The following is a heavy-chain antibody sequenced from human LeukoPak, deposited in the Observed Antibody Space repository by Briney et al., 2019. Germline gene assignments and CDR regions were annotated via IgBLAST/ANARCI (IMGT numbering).Heavy chain of an antibody. V-gene: IGHV1-2*02. D-gene: IGHD3-10*01. J-gene: IGHJ4*02. CDR3: ARGPKYYYGSGSYLLDY. Sequence: ASVKVSCKASGYTFTGYYMHWVRQAPGQGLEWMGWINPNSGGTNYAQKFQGRVTMTRDTSISTAYMELSRLRSDDTAVYYCARGPKYYYGSGSYLLDYWGQGTLVTVSS. CDR2: INPNSGGT. CDR1: GYTFTGYY.